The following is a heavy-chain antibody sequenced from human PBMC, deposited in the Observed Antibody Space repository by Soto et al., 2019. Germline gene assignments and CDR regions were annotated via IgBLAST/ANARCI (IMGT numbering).Heavy chain of an antibody. Sequence: ASVKVSCKASGYTFTSYAMHWVRQAPGQRREWMGWINAGNGNTKYSQKFQGRVTITRDTSASTAYMELSSLRSEDTAVYYCARDFDDFWSGYSFLYGMDVWGEGTTVTASS. CDR2: INAGNGNT. D-gene: IGHD3-3*01. J-gene: IGHJ6*04. CDR1: GYTFTSYA. CDR3: ARDFDDFWSGYSFLYGMDV. V-gene: IGHV1-3*01.